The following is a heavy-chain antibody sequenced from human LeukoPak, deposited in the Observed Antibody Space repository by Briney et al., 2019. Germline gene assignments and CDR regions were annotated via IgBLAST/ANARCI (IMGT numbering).Heavy chain of an antibody. CDR3: ARDRGYYNNRGIRGDN. J-gene: IGHJ4*02. D-gene: IGHD3-22*01. CDR2: LRSGSSYT. CDR1: GFPFCIYS. V-gene: IGHV3-21*01. Sequence: GGSLSLSCGASGFPFCIYSVIGAGPARGRGLEWFSSLRSGSSYTYYADSVTRRFTIYRDNPKSSLYLQMNSLRAEDTAVYYCARDRGYYNNRGIRGDNWGQGNLVTVSS.